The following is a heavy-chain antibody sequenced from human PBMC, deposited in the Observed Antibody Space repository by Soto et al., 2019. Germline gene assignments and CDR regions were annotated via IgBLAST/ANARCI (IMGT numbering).Heavy chain of an antibody. CDR2: IIPIFETT. V-gene: IGHV1-69*01. D-gene: IGHD2-2*01. CDR1: GGTFSNYA. CDR3: ARDMIPVAISYRYYAMDV. J-gene: IGHJ6*02. Sequence: QVQLVQSGAEVKKPGSSVKVSCKASGGTFSNYAFSWVRQVPGQGLEWMGGIIPIFETTNYAQKFQGRVTITADESTSTTYMELSRRSSEDTAVFFCARDMIPVAISYRYYAMDVWGQGTRVSVSS.